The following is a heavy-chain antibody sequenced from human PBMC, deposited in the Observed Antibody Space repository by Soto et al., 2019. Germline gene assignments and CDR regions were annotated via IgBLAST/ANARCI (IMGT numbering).Heavy chain of an antibody. Sequence: ASVKVSCKASGYTFTSYAMHWVRQAPGQRLEWMGWINAGNGNTKYSQKFQGRVTITRDTSASTAYMELSSLRSEDTAVYYCARGISIAADGDDAFDIWGQGTMVTV. V-gene: IGHV1-3*01. CDR2: INAGNGNT. CDR1: GYTFTSYA. J-gene: IGHJ3*02. CDR3: ARGISIAADGDDAFDI. D-gene: IGHD6-13*01.